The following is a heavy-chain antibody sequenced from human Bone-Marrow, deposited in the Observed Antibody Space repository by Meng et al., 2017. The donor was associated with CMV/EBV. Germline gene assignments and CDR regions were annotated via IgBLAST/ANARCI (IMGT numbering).Heavy chain of an antibody. V-gene: IGHV3-73*01. J-gene: IGHJ6*02. CDR3: TRPADSSGWYGYYYYGMDV. CDR1: GFTFRGSA. CDR2: IRSKANSYAT. D-gene: IGHD6-19*01. Sequence: GGSLRLSCAASGFTFRGSAMHWVRQASGKGLEWVGRIRSKANSYATAYAASVKGRFTISRDDSKNTAYLQMNSLKTEDTAVYYCTRPADSSGWYGYYYYGMDVWGQGTTVTVSS.